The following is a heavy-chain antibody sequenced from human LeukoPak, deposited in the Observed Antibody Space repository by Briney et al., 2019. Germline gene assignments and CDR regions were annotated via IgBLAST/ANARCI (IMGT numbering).Heavy chain of an antibody. J-gene: IGHJ4*02. CDR1: GFPFSDFH. CDR3: ARVRPGSSGSYYRTS. D-gene: IGHD3-22*01. CDR2: ITSGGGFK. Sequence: GGSLRLSCVAAGFPFSDFHMSWIRQAPGKGLEWVSYITSGGGFKYYADSVRGGFIISRDDSKNSVFLQMNSLRVEDTAVYYCARVRPGSSGSYYRTSWGQGTLVTVSS. V-gene: IGHV3-11*04.